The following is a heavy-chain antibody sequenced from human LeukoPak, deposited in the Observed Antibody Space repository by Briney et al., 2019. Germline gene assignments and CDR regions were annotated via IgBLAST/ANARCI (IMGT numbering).Heavy chain of an antibody. D-gene: IGHD1-14*01. CDR2: IYPGDSDT. CDR3: ARHTGPSQGPIDY. Sequence: GESPKISCKGPGYSFHSQWIGWVRQMPGKGLEWMGIIYPGDSDTRYSPSFQGQVTISADKSISTAYLQWSSLKASDTAMYYCARHTGPSQGPIDYWGQGTLVTVSS. V-gene: IGHV5-51*01. J-gene: IGHJ4*02. CDR1: GYSFHSQW.